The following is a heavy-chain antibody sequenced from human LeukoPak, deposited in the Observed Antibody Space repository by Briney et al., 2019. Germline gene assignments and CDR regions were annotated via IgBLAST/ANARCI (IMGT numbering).Heavy chain of an antibody. J-gene: IGHJ6*03. V-gene: IGHV3-49*04. D-gene: IGHD2-8*01. CDR2: IRSKAYGGTT. CDR1: GFTFGDYA. CDR3: TRTKNYYYYYMDV. Sequence: GGSLRLPCTASGFTFGDYAMSWVRQAPGKGLEWVGFIRSKAYGGTTEYAASVKGRFTISRDDSKSIAYLQMNSLKTEDTAVYYCTRTKNYYYYYMDVWGKGTTVTVSS.